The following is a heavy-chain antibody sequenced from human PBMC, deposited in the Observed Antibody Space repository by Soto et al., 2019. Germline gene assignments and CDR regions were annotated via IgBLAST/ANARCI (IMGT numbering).Heavy chain of an antibody. D-gene: IGHD4-17*01. CDR2: INRSGST. CDR1: GGSFSAYY. J-gene: IGHJ4*02. CDR3: ARGLTTVTTVRYFDY. Sequence: SETLSLTCAVYGGSFSAYYWTWIRQPPGTGLEWIGEINRSGSTNYNPSLKSRVTISVDTSKNQFSLKLSSVTAADTAVYYCARGLTTVTTVRYFDYWGQGTLVTVSS. V-gene: IGHV4-34*01.